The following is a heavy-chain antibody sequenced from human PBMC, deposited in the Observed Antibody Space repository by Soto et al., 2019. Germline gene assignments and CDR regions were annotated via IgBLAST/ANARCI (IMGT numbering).Heavy chain of an antibody. D-gene: IGHD5-12*01. CDR3: AKDNSVVATLGAFDI. J-gene: IGHJ3*02. V-gene: IGHV3-9*01. CDR2: ISWNSGSI. CDR1: GFTFEDYA. Sequence: PGGSLGLSCAASGFTFEDYAMHWVRQAPGKGLEWVSGISWNSGSIGYADSVKGRFTISRDNAKNSLYLQMNSLRAEDTALYYCAKDNSVVATLGAFDIWGQGTMVTVSS.